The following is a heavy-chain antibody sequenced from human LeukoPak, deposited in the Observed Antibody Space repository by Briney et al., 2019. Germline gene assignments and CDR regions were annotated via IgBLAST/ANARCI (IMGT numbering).Heavy chain of an antibody. J-gene: IGHJ1*01. CDR3: AKSPGYYNSEYFHH. CDR1: GYTFTSYD. CDR2: MNPNSGNT. V-gene: IGHV1-8*01. Sequence: ASVKVSCKASGYTFTSYDINWVRQATGQGLEWMGWMNPNSGNTGYAQKFQGRVTMTRNTSISTAYMELNSLRAEDTAVYYCAKSPGYYNSEYFHHWGQGTLVIVSS. D-gene: IGHD3-9*01.